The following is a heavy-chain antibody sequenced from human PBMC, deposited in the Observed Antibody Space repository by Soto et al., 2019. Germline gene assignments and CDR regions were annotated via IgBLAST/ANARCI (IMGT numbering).Heavy chain of an antibody. CDR1: GGSLSTNP. CDR2: TGSGTGPG. CDR3: ARRQSGGFFRFFDS. J-gene: IGHJ4*02. D-gene: IGHD2-15*01. V-gene: IGHV1-69*06. Sequence: SVKVSCKASGGSLSTNPISWVRQAPGQGLEWMGGTGSGTGPGNHAQKFQGRLTVTADKSTSTVYMELTNLSSEDTAVYYCARRQSGGFFRFFDSWGQGTLVTVSS.